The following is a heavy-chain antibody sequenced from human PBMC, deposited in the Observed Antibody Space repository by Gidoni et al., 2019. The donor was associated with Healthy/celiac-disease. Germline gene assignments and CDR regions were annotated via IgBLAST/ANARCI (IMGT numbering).Heavy chain of an antibody. CDR3: ARDSASGIVGATFDY. D-gene: IGHD1-26*01. Sequence: TISRDNSKNTLYLQMNSLRAEDTAVYYCARDSASGIVGATFDYWGQGTLVTVSS. J-gene: IGHJ4*02. V-gene: IGHV3-30*07.